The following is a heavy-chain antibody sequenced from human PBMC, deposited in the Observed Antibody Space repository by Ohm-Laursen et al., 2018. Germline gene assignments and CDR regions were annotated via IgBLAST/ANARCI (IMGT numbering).Heavy chain of an antibody. CDR3: ARDPRGYNYGVWYFDL. CDR2: IYYSGST. D-gene: IGHD5-18*01. CDR1: GGSISSYY. J-gene: IGHJ2*01. V-gene: IGHV4-59*12. Sequence: TLSLTCSVSGGSISSYYWSWIRQPPGKGLEWIGYIYYSGSTNYNPSLKSRVTISVDTSKNQFSLKLSSVTAADTALYHCARDPRGYNYGVWYFDLWGRGTLVTVPS.